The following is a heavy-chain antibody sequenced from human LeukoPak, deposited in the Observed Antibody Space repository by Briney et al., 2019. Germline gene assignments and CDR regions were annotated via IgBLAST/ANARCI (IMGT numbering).Heavy chain of an antibody. V-gene: IGHV3-23*01. D-gene: IGHD5-24*01. CDR2: ISGSGGST. J-gene: IGHJ4*02. CDR3: AKREEMATNPNDY. Sequence: GGSLRLSCAASGFTFSSYAVSWVRQAPGKRLEWVSAISGSGGSTYYADSVKGRFTISRDNSKNTLYLQMNSLRAEDTAVYYCAKREEMATNPNDYWGQGTLVTVSS. CDR1: GFTFSSYA.